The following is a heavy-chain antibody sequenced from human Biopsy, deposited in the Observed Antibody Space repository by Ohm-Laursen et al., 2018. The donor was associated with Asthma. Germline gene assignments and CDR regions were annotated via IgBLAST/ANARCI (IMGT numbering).Heavy chain of an antibody. CDR3: ARGDSSNWSHYYFDY. CDR2: IYSGGTS. Sequence: SLRLSCAASGFAVSRDHMFWVRQAPGKGLEWVSVIYSGGTSHTADSVRGRFTISRDYSKNTLYIQMHSLSAEDTAVYYCARGDSSNWSHYYFDYWGQGTLVTVSS. D-gene: IGHD3-22*01. CDR1: GFAVSRDH. V-gene: IGHV3-53*01. J-gene: IGHJ4*02.